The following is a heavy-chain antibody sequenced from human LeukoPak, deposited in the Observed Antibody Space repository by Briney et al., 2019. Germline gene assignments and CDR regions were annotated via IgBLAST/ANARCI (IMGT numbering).Heavy chain of an antibody. V-gene: IGHV1-46*01. D-gene: IGHD3-10*01. Sequence: ASVKVSCKASGYTFTSYYMHWVRQAPGQGLEWMGIINPSGGSTSYAQKFQGRVTITRNTSISTAYMELSSLRSEDTAVYYCARVVGYYGSGSYYKRDYMDVWGKGTTVTVSS. J-gene: IGHJ6*03. CDR1: GYTFTSYY. CDR3: ARVVGYYGSGSYYKRDYMDV. CDR2: INPSGGST.